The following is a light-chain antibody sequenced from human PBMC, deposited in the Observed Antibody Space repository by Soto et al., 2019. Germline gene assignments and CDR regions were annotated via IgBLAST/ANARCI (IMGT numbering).Light chain of an antibody. CDR2: EVS. CDR1: RNDIGYYNY. V-gene: IGLV2-14*01. J-gene: IGLJ3*02. CDR3: TSYTGSRIPWV. Sequence: QSVLTQPASVSGSPGQSITISCAGTRNDIGYYNYVSWYQQHPGKAPKLMIYEVSNRPSGVSNRFSGSKSGSTASLTISGLQAEDEADYYCTSYTGSRIPWVFGGGTKVTVL.